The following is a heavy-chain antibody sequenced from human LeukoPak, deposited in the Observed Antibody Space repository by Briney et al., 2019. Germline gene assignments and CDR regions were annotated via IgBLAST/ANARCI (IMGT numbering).Heavy chain of an antibody. CDR2: VYYSGST. CDR3: ARSRQASGLFSS. Sequence: SETLSLTCTVSGASISGYYWSWIRQPPGKGLEWIGFVYYSGSTNYSPSLKSRATISIDTSKNQFSLRLSSVTAADTAVYYCARSRQASGLFSSWGQGTLVVVSS. V-gene: IGHV4-59*08. J-gene: IGHJ5*02. D-gene: IGHD3-10*01. CDR1: GASISGYY.